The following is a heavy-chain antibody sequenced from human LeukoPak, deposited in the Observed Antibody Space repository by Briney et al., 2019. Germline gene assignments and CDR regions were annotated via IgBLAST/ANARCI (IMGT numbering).Heavy chain of an antibody. V-gene: IGHV4-59*01. CDR2: IHYTGST. D-gene: IGHD3-10*01. CDR3: ARGGYYGSGNDFRFDP. J-gene: IGHJ5*02. CDR1: GGSINSYY. Sequence: SEILSLTCTVSGGSINSYYWSWIRQPPGKGLECIGYIHYTGSTNYNPSLKSRVTISVDTSKSQFSLKLSSVTAADTAIYYCARGGYYGSGNDFRFDPWGQGTLVTVSS.